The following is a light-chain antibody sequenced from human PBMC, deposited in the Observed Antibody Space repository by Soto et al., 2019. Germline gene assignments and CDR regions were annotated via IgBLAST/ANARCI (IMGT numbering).Light chain of an antibody. J-gene: IGKJ4*01. CDR3: LQDHSYPLP. V-gene: IGKV1-6*01. CDR2: AAS. CDR1: QGIGND. Sequence: AIQMTQSPSSLSASVGDRVTITCRASQGIGNDLGWYQQKSGKAPKLLIYAASNLQGGVPSRFSGSGSVTDFTLTVSGLQTDDVATYYCLQDHSYPLPFGGRTKVEI.